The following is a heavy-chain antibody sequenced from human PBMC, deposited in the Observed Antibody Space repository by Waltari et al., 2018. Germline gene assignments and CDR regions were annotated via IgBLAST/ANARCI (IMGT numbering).Heavy chain of an antibody. CDR1: GFTFSSFA. CDR3: AKDLSGGVLRFLEWLFEY. Sequence: QVQLVESGGGVVQPGRSLRLSCAASGFTFSSFAMHWVRQAPGKGLEWVAVISYDGSKRYYADSVKGRFIISRDNSKNTLYLQMNSLRAEDTAVYYCAKDLSGGVLRFLEWLFEYWGQGTLVTVSS. D-gene: IGHD3-3*01. CDR2: ISYDGSKR. V-gene: IGHV3-30*18. J-gene: IGHJ4*02.